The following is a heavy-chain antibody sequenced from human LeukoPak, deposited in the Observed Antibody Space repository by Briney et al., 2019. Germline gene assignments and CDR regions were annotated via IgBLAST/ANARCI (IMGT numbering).Heavy chain of an antibody. J-gene: IGHJ4*02. V-gene: IGHV3-23*01. D-gene: IGHD3-22*01. Sequence: GGSLRLSCAASGFTFSTYGMHWVRQAPGKGLEWVSAISASGGTTYYADSVKGRFTISRDNSKNTLYLQMNSLRAEDTAVYYCAKDLSSGYPYYFDYWGQGTLVTVSS. CDR3: AKDLSSGYPYYFDY. CDR2: ISASGGTT. CDR1: GFTFSTYG.